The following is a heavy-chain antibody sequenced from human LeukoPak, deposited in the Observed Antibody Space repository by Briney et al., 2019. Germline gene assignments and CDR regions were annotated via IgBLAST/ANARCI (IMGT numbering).Heavy chain of an antibody. D-gene: IGHD1-7*01. CDR3: ATGGSNWNYRYYFEY. CDR1: GGSISSYY. Sequence: PSETLSLTCSVSGGSISSYYWSWIRQPPGKGLEWIGYIYYSGSTNYSPSLRSRVTISVDTSKKQVSLKLSSVTAADTAVYYCATGGSNWNYRYYFEYWGQGTLVTVSS. CDR2: IYYSGST. J-gene: IGHJ4*02. V-gene: IGHV4-59*01.